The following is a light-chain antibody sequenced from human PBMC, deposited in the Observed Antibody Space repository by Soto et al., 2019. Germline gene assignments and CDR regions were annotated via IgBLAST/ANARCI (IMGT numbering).Light chain of an antibody. J-gene: IGKJ1*01. CDR1: QSVSSS. CDR3: LQYNNWWT. CDR2: GAS. V-gene: IGKV3-15*01. Sequence: DMVMTPSPATLSVSPGERATLSCRASQSVSSSLAWYQQKPGRSPRLLIYGASTRAIGIPARFSGSGSGTEFTLTISSLQSEDFAVYYCLQYNNWWTFGQGTKV.